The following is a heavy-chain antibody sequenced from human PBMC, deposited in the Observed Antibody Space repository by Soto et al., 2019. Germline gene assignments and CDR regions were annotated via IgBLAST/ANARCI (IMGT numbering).Heavy chain of an antibody. CDR1: GFTFSSYG. Sequence: GGSLRLSCAASGFTFSSYGMHWVRQAPGKGLEWVAVISYDGSNKYYADSVKGRFTISRDNAKNSLYLQMNSLRAEDTAVYYCARDLGSCWGQGTLVTVSS. CDR2: ISYDGSNK. J-gene: IGHJ4*02. D-gene: IGHD2-15*01. CDR3: ARDLGSC. V-gene: IGHV3-30*03.